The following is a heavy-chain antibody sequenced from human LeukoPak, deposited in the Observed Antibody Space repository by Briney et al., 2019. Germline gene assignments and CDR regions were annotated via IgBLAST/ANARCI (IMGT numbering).Heavy chain of an antibody. CDR3: ARDGGLGLDYFDY. CDR1: GDSVSSNSAA. V-gene: IGHV6-1*01. J-gene: IGHJ4*02. Sequence: SQTPSLTCAISGDSVSSNSAAWNWVRQSPSRGLEWLGRTYYRSKWFNDYSISVKSRITVNPDTSKNQFSLQLTSVTPEDTAVYYCARDGGLGLDYFDYWGQGTLVTVSS. CDR2: TYYRSKWFN. D-gene: IGHD3-16*01.